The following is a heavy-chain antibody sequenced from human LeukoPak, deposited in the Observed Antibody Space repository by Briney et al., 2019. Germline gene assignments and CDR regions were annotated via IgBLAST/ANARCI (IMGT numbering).Heavy chain of an antibody. CDR3: AKAGTDY. D-gene: IGHD6-19*01. CDR2: TSGSGGST. CDR1: GFTFSTYT. Sequence: AGGSLRLSCVASGFTFSTYTMNWIRQAPGKGLEWVSATSGSGGSTYYADSVKGRFTISRDNSKNTLYLQMNSLRAEDAAVYYCAKAGTDYWGQGTLVTVSS. V-gene: IGHV3-23*01. J-gene: IGHJ4*02.